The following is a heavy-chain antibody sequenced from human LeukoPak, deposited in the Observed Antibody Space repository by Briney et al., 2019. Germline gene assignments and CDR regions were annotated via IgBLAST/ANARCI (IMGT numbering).Heavy chain of an antibody. D-gene: IGHD3-10*01. J-gene: IGHJ4*02. CDR1: GYPFTSYG. CDR2: ISAYNGNT. CDR3: ARALWFGELLPIWYFDY. V-gene: IGHV1-18*01. Sequence: ASVKVSCKASGYPFTSYGISWVRQAPGQGLEWMGWISAYNGNTNYAQKLQGRVTMTTDTSTSTAYMELRSLRSDDTAVYYCARALWFGELLPIWYFDYWGQGTLVTVSS.